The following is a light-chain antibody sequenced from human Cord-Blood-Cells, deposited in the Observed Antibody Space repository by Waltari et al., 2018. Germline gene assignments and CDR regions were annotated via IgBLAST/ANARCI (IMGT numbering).Light chain of an antibody. J-gene: IGKJ2*03. Sequence: EIVMTQSPATLSVSPGERATLSCRASPSVSSNLAWYQQKPGQAPRLLIYGASTRATGIPARFSGSASGTAFTLTISSLQSEDYAVYYCQQYNNWPSYSFGQGTKLEIK. CDR3: QQYNNWPSYS. V-gene: IGKV3-15*01. CDR1: PSVSSN. CDR2: GAS.